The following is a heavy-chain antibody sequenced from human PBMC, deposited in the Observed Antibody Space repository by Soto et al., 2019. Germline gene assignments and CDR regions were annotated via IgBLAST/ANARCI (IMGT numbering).Heavy chain of an antibody. J-gene: IGHJ4*02. Sequence: QLVESGGGLVQPGGSLRLSCEASGFTFSGYWMSWVRQAPGKGLEWVADIKHDGSVQYYVDSVKGRLTISRDNAKKQLYFQMNGRRAEDTARYYCARAPYSNAWYRFDLWGQGTLVTVSS. V-gene: IGHV3-7*03. CDR3: ARAPYSNAWYRFDL. CDR1: GFTFSGYW. D-gene: IGHD4-4*01. CDR2: IKHDGSVQ.